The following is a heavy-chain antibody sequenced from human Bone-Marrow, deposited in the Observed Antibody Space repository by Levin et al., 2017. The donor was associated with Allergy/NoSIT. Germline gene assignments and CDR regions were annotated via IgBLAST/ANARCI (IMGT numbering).Heavy chain of an antibody. CDR3: ALLLADYGDFLIYGMDV. D-gene: IGHD4-17*01. Sequence: GGSLRLSCAASGFTFSSYGMHWVRQAPGKGLEWVAVISYDGSNKYYADSVKGRFTISRDNSKNTLYLQMNSLRAEDTAVYYCALLLADYGDFLIYGMDVWGQGTTVTVSS. J-gene: IGHJ6*02. V-gene: IGHV3-30*03. CDR1: GFTFSSYG. CDR2: ISYDGSNK.